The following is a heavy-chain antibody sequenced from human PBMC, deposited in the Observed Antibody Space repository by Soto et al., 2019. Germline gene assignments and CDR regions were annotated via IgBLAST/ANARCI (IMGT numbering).Heavy chain of an antibody. D-gene: IGHD2-2*01. J-gene: IGHJ6*02. CDR2: IWYDGSNK. CDR3: ARDDLSYCISTSCYLS. CDR1: GFTFSSYG. Sequence: QVQLVESGGGVVQPGRSLRLSCAASGFTFSSYGMHWVRQAPGKGLEWVAVIWYDGSNKYYADSVKGRFTISRDNSKNTLYLQMNSLRAEDTAVYYCARDDLSYCISTSCYLSWGQGTTVTVSS. V-gene: IGHV3-33*01.